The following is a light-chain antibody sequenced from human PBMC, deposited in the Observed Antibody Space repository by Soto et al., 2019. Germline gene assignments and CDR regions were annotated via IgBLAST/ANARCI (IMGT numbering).Light chain of an antibody. CDR1: QSISSY. V-gene: IGKV1-39*01. Sequence: DIQLTQSPSSLSASVGDRVTITCRASQSISSYLNWYQQKPGKAPKLLIYAASSLQSGVPSRFSGSGSGTDFTLTISSLQPDDFAAYFCQHYKSFSLTFGGGTKV. CDR3: QHYKSFSLT. J-gene: IGKJ4*01. CDR2: AAS.